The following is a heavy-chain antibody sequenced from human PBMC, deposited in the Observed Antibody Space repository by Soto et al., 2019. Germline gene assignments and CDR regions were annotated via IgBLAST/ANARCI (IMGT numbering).Heavy chain of an antibody. CDR2: IYHSGST. J-gene: IGHJ4*02. V-gene: IGHV4-4*02. CDR3: ARKVAANFDY. D-gene: IGHD6-19*01. CDR1: GGSISSSNW. Sequence: QVQLQESGPGLVKPSGTLSLTCAVSGGSISSSNWWSWVRQPPGKGLEWIGEIYHSGSTNYNPSLKXXVXIXXDKSKNQFSLKLSSVTAADTAVYYCARKVAANFDYWGQGTLVTVSS.